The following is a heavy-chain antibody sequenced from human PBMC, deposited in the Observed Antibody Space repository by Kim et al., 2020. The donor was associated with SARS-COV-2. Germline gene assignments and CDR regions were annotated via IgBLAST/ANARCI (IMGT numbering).Heavy chain of an antibody. D-gene: IGHD5-12*01. CDR3: TTGGVATTRDYYYYGMDV. CDR1: GFTFSNAW. J-gene: IGHJ6*02. CDR2: IKSKTDGGTT. Sequence: GGSLRLSCAASGFTFSNAWMSWVRQAPGKGLEWVGRIKSKTDGGTTDYAAPVKGRFTISRDDSKNTLYLQMNSLKTEDTAVYYCTTGGVATTRDYYYYGMDVWGQGTTVTVSS. V-gene: IGHV3-15*01.